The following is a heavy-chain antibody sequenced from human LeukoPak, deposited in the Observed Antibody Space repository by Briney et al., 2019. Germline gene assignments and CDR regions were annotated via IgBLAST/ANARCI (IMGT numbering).Heavy chain of an antibody. CDR2: INHSGST. V-gene: IGHV4-34*01. J-gene: IGHJ4*02. Sequence: SGTLSLTCAVYGGSFSGYYWSWIRQPPGKGLEWLGEINHSGSTNYNPSLKSRVTISVDTSKNQFSLKLSSVTAADTAVYYCARGRDFWRTNFDYWGQGTLVTVSS. CDR1: GGSFSGYY. D-gene: IGHD3-3*01. CDR3: ARGRDFWRTNFDY.